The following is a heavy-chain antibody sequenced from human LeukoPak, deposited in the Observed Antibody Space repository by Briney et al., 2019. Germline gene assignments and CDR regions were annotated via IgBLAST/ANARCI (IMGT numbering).Heavy chain of an antibody. Sequence: ASETLSLTCAVYGGSFSGYYWSWIRQPPGKGLEWIGEINHSGSTNYSPSLKSRVTISVDTSKNQFSLKLSSVTAADTAVYYCARITMVRGVIIRRYFDYWGQGTLVTVPS. D-gene: IGHD3-10*01. CDR2: INHSGST. CDR1: GGSFSGYY. J-gene: IGHJ4*02. V-gene: IGHV4-34*01. CDR3: ARITMVRGVIIRRYFDY.